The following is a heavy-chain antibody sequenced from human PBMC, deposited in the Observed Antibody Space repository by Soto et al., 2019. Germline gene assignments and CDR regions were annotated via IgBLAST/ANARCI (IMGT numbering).Heavy chain of an antibody. J-gene: IGHJ3*02. CDR2: YDLEKGET. D-gene: IGHD3-10*01. Sequence: ASVKVSCKVSGYSLTELSIHWVRQAPGEGLEWMGGYDLEKGETIYAQKFQGRVTMTEDSPADTPYMQLRSLRSEDTAVYYCARTITMVRGGNAFDIWGQGTMVTVSS. V-gene: IGHV1-24*01. CDR1: GYSLTELS. CDR3: ARTITMVRGGNAFDI.